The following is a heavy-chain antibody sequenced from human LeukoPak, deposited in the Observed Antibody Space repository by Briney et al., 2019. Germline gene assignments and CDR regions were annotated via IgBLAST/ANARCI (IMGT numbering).Heavy chain of an antibody. Sequence: SETLSLTCTASGGSISSGSYYWSWIRQPAGKGLEWIGRIYTSGSTNYNPSLKSRVTISVDTSKNQFSLKLSSVTATDTAVYYCARGTVPQDYYYYGMDVWGQGTTVTVSS. CDR3: ARGTVPQDYYYYGMDV. CDR1: GGSISSGSYY. V-gene: IGHV4-61*02. CDR2: IYTSGST. J-gene: IGHJ6*02. D-gene: IGHD1-1*01.